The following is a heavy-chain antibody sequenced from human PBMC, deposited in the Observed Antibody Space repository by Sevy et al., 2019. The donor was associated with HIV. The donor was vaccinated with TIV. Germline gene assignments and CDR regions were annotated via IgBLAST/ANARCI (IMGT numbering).Heavy chain of an antibody. D-gene: IGHD3-16*01. CDR3: ARGGETPRGFDP. CDR2: IYHSGNT. J-gene: IGHJ5*02. V-gene: IGHV4-4*02. CDR1: GGSISSVNW. Sequence: SETLSLTCAVSGGSISSVNWWHWVRQPPGKGLEWIGEIYHSGNTNYNPSLKSRVTISVDNSKNQFSLKLSSVTAADTAVYYCARGGETPRGFDPWGQGSLVTVSS.